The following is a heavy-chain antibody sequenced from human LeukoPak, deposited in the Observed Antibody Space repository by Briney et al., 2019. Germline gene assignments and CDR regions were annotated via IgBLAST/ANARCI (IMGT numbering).Heavy chain of an antibody. Sequence: SETLSLTCGVSGGSVSSTNWWTWIRQPPGKGLEWIGEVHLDGRTNFNPSLKSRLTMSVDLSENHVSLKLTSVTAADTAVYYCAREGGFYRPLDYSGQGTLATVFS. D-gene: IGHD6-25*01. J-gene: IGHJ4*02. V-gene: IGHV4-4*02. CDR3: AREGGFYRPLDY. CDR2: VHLDGRT. CDR1: GGSVSSTNW.